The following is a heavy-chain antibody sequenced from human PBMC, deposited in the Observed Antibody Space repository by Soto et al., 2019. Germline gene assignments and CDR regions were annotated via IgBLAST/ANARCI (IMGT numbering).Heavy chain of an antibody. CDR3: ARVGTGAYYFDY. Sequence: EVQLVESGGGLVQPGGSLRLSCAASGFTFSSYWMHWVRQAPGKGLVWVSRIKTDGSSTGYAESVKGRFTISRDNAQNTLYLQMNSLRAEDTALYYCARVGTGAYYFDYWGLGTLVTVSS. CDR2: IKTDGSST. J-gene: IGHJ4*02. D-gene: IGHD7-27*01. CDR1: GFTFSSYW. V-gene: IGHV3-74*01.